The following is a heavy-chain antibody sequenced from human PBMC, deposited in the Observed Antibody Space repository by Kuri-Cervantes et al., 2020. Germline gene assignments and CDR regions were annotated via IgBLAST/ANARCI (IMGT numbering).Heavy chain of an antibody. V-gene: IGHV4-34*01. CDR1: GGSISSYY. CDR3: ARGNVRYYGSGSYYNLHNWFDP. D-gene: IGHD3-10*01. Sequence: GSLRLSCTVSGGSISSYYWSWIRQPPGKGLEWIGEINHSGSTNYNPSLKSRVTISVDTSKNQFSLKLSSVTAADTAVYYCARGNVRYYGSGSYYNLHNWFDPWGQGTLVTVSS. J-gene: IGHJ5*02. CDR2: INHSGST.